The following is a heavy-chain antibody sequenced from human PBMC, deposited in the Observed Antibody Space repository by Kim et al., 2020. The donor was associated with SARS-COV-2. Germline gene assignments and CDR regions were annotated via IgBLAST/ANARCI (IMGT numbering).Heavy chain of an antibody. Sequence: ASVKVSCKVSGYTLTELSMHWVRQAPGKGLEWMGGFDPEDGETIYAQKFQGRVTMTEDTSTDTAYMELSSLRSEDTAVYYCATRVGALRLDAFDIWGQGTMVTVSS. D-gene: IGHD1-26*01. CDR2: FDPEDGET. CDR3: ATRVGALRLDAFDI. CDR1: GYTLTELS. J-gene: IGHJ3*02. V-gene: IGHV1-24*01.